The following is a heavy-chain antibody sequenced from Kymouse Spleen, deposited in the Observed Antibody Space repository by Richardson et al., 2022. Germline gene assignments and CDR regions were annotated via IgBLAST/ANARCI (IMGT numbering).Heavy chain of an antibody. CDR2: ISYDGSNK. CDR1: GFTFSSYG. CDR3: AKDDSIAVAGPYYYYYGMDV. D-gene: IGHD6-19*01. Sequence: QVQLVESGGGVVQPGRSLRLSCAASGFTFSSYGMHWVRQAPGKGLEWVAVISYDGSNKYYADSVKGRFTISRDNSKNTLYLQMNSLRAEDTAVYYCAKDDSIAVAGPYYYYYGMDVWGQGTTVTVSS. J-gene: IGHJ6*02. V-gene: IGHV3-30*18.